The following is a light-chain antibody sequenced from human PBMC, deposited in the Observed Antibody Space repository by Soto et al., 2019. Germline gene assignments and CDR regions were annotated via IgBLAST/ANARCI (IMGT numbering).Light chain of an antibody. J-gene: IGKJ1*01. CDR1: QSVGSW. CDR3: QQYSNYWT. Sequence: DIQMTQSPSTLSASLGDRVTITCRASQSVGSWLAWYQQKPGQAPKLLIHKASTLESGVPSRFSGSGSGTEFTLTISSLQPDDFATFYCQQYSNYWTFGQGTKVDI. CDR2: KAS. V-gene: IGKV1-5*03.